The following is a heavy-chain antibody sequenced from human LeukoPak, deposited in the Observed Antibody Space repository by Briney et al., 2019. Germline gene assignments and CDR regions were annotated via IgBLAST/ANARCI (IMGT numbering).Heavy chain of an antibody. CDR3: ISLDYDILTGSPQG. V-gene: IGHV3-73*01. CDR1: GFKFSGSS. J-gene: IGHJ4*02. CDR2: IRSQANSYAT. Sequence: GGSPKLSCTASGFKFSGSSMHWVRQASGKGLEWVGRIRSQANSYATAYAASVKGRFTISRDDSDNTAYLQMNSLTTEDTAVYYCISLDYDILTGSPQGWGQGTLVTVSS. D-gene: IGHD3-9*01.